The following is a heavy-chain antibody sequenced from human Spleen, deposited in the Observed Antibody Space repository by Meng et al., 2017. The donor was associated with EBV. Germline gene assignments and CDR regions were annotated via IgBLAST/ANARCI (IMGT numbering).Heavy chain of an antibody. D-gene: IGHD6-25*01. Sequence: EGPLVESGGTLVQPGGSLRLSCAVSGFRFSRYWMHWVRQVPGKGLEWVSRTNEDGRITNYADSVKGRFTISRDNTKNTLYLQMNSLRAEDTAVYFCSRDLVGSDDDWGQGTLVTVSS. CDR1: GFRFSRYW. CDR3: SRDLVGSDDD. CDR2: TNEDGRIT. V-gene: IGHV3-74*01. J-gene: IGHJ4*02.